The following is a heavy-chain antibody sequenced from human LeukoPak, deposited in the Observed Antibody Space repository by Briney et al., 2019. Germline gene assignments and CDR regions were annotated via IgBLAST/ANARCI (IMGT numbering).Heavy chain of an antibody. CDR3: ARADSGSYHYFDY. D-gene: IGHD1-26*01. CDR2: ISYDGSNK. CDR1: GFTFSSYA. Sequence: PGGSLRLSCTASGFTFSSYAMHWVRQAPGKGLEWVAVISYDGSNKYYADSVKGRFTISRDNSKNTLYLQMNSLRAEDTAVYYCARADSGSYHYFDYWGQGTLVTVSS. J-gene: IGHJ4*02. V-gene: IGHV3-30-3*01.